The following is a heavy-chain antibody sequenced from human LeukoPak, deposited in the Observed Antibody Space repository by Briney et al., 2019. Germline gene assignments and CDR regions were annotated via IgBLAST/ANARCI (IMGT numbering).Heavy chain of an antibody. D-gene: IGHD5-18*01. CDR1: GGSFSGYY. CDR2: INHSGST. V-gene: IGHV4-34*01. CDR3: ARARYSYGSGVRYFDL. Sequence: HPSETLSLTCAVYGGSFSGYYWSWIRQPPGKGLEWIGEINHSGSTNYNPSLKSRVTISVDTSKNQFSLKLSSVTAADTAVYYCARARYSYGSGVRYFDLWGRGTLVTVSS. J-gene: IGHJ2*01.